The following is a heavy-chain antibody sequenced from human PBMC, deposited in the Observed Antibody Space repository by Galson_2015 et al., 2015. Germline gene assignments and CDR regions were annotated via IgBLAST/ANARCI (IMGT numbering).Heavy chain of an antibody. CDR1: GFTFSDHY. V-gene: IGHV3-72*01. D-gene: IGHD2-15*01. CDR3: ARDMLCSGGSCYAYDY. CDR2: TRNKANSYTT. J-gene: IGHJ4*02. Sequence: SLRLSCAASGFTFSDHYMDWVRQAPGKGLEWVGRTRNKANSYTTEYAASVKGRFTISRDDSKYSLYLQMNSLKTEDTAVYYCARDMLCSGGSCYAYDYWGQGTLVTVSS.